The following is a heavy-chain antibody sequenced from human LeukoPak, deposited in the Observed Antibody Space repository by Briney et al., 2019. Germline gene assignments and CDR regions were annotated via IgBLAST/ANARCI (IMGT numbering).Heavy chain of an antibody. V-gene: IGHV3-23*01. CDR3: AKDPTDFDSSGQTYFDY. CDR1: GFTFSTFA. D-gene: IGHD3-22*01. J-gene: IGHJ4*02. Sequence: PGGSLRLSCAASGFTFSTFAMIWVRQPPGKGLEWVSSIFPSGDEIHYADSVKGRFTISRDNSKNTLYLQMNSLKAEDTAIYYCAKDPTDFDSSGQTYFDYWGQGTLVTVSS. CDR2: IFPSGDEI.